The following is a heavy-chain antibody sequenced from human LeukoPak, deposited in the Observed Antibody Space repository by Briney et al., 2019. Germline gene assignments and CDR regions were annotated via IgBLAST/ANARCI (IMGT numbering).Heavy chain of an antibody. D-gene: IGHD3-3*01. Sequence: GRSLRLSCAASGFTFDDYAMRWVRQAPGKGLEWVSGISWNSGSIGYADSVKGRFTISRDNAKNSLYLQMNSLRAEDTAVYYCAREGYDFWSGIRTPLWYYGMDVWGQGTTVTVSS. CDR2: ISWNSGSI. CDR1: GFTFDDYA. V-gene: IGHV3-9*01. CDR3: AREGYDFWSGIRTPLWYYGMDV. J-gene: IGHJ6*02.